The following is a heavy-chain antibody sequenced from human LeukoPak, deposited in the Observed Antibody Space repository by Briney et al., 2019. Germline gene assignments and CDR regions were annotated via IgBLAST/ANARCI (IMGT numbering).Heavy chain of an antibody. V-gene: IGHV4-34*01. D-gene: IGHD3-3*01. CDR3: ARGITIFGVVIPG. CDR2: INHGGFT. Sequence: SETLSLTCAVYGGSLSGYYWSWIRQPPGKGLEWIGEINHGGFTTYNPSLKSRVTISVDTSKNQFSLKLSSVTAADTAVYYCARGITIFGVVIPGWGQGTLVTVSS. J-gene: IGHJ4*02. CDR1: GGSLSGYY.